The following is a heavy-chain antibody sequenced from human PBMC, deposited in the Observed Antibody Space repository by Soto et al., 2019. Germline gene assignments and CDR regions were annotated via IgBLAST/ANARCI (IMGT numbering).Heavy chain of an antibody. D-gene: IGHD6-19*01. CDR3: ARDLIMGVAGKVFDY. CDR1: GGSISSYY. J-gene: IGHJ4*02. V-gene: IGHV4-4*07. Sequence: SETLSLTCTVSGGSISSYYWSWIRQPAGKGLEWIGRIYTSGSTNYNPSLKGRVTMSVDTSKNQFSLKLSSVTAADTAVYYCARDLIMGVAGKVFDYWGQGTLVTVSS. CDR2: IYTSGST.